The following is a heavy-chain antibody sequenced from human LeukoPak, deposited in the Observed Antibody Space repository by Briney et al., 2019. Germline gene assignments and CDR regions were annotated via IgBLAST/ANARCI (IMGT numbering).Heavy chain of an antibody. CDR3: AIRPGDSGFDY. Sequence: SETLSLTCSVSGGSISSTTYYWGWIRQSPGGGLEWIGSIYYSGATYYNPSLQSRVTISADTSENQIFLKLNSVTAADTAVYYCAIRPGDSGFDYWGQGTLVTVSS. D-gene: IGHD6-25*01. V-gene: IGHV4-39*01. CDR2: IYYSGAT. J-gene: IGHJ4*02. CDR1: GGSISSTTYY.